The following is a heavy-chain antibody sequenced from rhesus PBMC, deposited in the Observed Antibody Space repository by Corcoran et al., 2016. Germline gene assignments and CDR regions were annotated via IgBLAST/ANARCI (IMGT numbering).Heavy chain of an antibody. V-gene: IGHV4S10*01. J-gene: IGHJ3*01. Sequence: QGQLQESGPGVVKPSETLSLTCAVSGGSFSDSHCRCWIRQPPGTGLEWMWYISGSSTCTNHTPSLWSRVTISNDTSKNQFSLKLSSVTAADTAVYYCARLSGWSDAFDFWGQGLGVTVSS. D-gene: IGHD6-37*01. CDR2: ISGSSTCT. CDR3: ARLSGWSDAFDF. CDR1: GGSFSDSHC.